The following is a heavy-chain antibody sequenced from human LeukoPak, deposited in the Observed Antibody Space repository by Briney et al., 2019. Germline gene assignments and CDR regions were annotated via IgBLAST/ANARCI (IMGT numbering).Heavy chain of an antibody. CDR3: ARDHRGIYSPFDY. D-gene: IGHD2-21*01. V-gene: IGHV3-7*01. CDR2: IKQDGSEK. Sequence: GGSLRLSCAASGFTFSSYAMHWVRQAPGKGLEWVANIKQDGSEKYYVDSVKGRFIISRDNAKNSLYLQMNSLRAEDTAVYYCARDHRGIYSPFDYWGQGTLVTVSS. CDR1: GFTFSSYA. J-gene: IGHJ4*02.